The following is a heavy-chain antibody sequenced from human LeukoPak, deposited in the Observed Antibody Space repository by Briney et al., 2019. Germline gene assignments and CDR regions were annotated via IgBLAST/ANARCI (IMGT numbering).Heavy chain of an antibody. J-gene: IGHJ6*03. V-gene: IGHV1-69*05. D-gene: IGHD5-12*01. Sequence: ASVHVSCQASVGTLSSYAICWLRQAPGQGREWMGGIIPIFGTANYAQKFQGRVTITTDESTSTAYMELSSLRSEDTAVYYCASRRLDYSGYDHYYYYMDVWGKGTTVTVSS. CDR2: IIPIFGTA. CDR1: VGTLSSYA. CDR3: ASRRLDYSGYDHYYYYMDV.